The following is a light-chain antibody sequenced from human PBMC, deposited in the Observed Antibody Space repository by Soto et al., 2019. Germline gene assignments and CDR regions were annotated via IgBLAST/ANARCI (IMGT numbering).Light chain of an antibody. CDR1: NSNLGAGYD. V-gene: IGLV1-40*01. Sequence: QSALTPPPSVSGAPGQRVTISCTGNNSNLGAGYDVHWYQQLPGAAPKLVIFGNRHRPSGVPERFSGSKAGNSASLAITGLQAEYEADYSGQAYDYSLTAFVFGGGTKLTVL. CDR2: GNR. J-gene: IGLJ3*02. CDR3: QAYDYSLTAFV.